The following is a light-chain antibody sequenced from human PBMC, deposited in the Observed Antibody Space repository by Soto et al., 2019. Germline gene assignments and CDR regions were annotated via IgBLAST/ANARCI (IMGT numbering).Light chain of an antibody. CDR1: QSISSSY. CDR3: QQYGSSPIT. V-gene: IGKV3-20*01. CDR2: DAS. J-gene: IGKJ1*01. Sequence: EIVLTQSPGTLSLSPWERATLSCRASQSISSSYLAWYQQRPGQAPRLLIYDASSRATGIPARFSGSGSGTDFTLTISRLEPEDFAVYYCQQYGSSPITFGQGTKVDIK.